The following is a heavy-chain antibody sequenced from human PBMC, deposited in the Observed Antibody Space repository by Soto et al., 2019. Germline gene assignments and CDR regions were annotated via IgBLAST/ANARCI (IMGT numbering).Heavy chain of an antibody. CDR2: IYYSGST. CDR1: GGSISSYY. D-gene: IGHD3-10*01. V-gene: IGHV4-59*01. CDR3: AGRKNSGAFDI. Sequence: PSETLPLTCTDPGGSISSYYWSWIRQPPGKGLEWIGYIYYSGSTNYNPSLKSRVTISVDTSKNQFSLKLSSVTAADTAVYYCAGRKNSGAFDIWGQGTMVTVSS. J-gene: IGHJ3*02.